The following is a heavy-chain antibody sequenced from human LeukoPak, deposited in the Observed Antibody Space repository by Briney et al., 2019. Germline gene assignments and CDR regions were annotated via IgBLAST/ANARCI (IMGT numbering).Heavy chain of an antibody. D-gene: IGHD5-12*01. V-gene: IGHV3-30*18. J-gene: IGHJ4*02. CDR2: ISYDGSNK. CDR3: TKGYSGYDWSLVDY. CDR1: GFTFSSYG. Sequence: GGSLRLSCAASGFTFSSYGMHWVRQAPGKGLEWVAVISYDGSNKYYADSVKGRFTISRDNSKNTLYLQMNSLRAEDTAVYYCTKGYSGYDWSLVDYWGQGTLVTVSS.